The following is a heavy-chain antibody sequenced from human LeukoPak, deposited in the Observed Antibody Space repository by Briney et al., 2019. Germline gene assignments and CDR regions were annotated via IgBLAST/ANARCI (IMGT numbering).Heavy chain of an antibody. CDR3: ARGSCSSTSCFMDV. J-gene: IGHJ6*02. Sequence: GASVKVSCKASEYTFSSYSIHWVRQAPGQGLEWMGWINAGKGNTKYSQKLQGRVTITGDTSASTAYMELSSLRSEDTAVYYCARGSCSSTSCFMDVWGQGTTVTVSS. CDR1: EYTFSSYS. V-gene: IGHV1-3*01. D-gene: IGHD2-2*01. CDR2: INAGKGNT.